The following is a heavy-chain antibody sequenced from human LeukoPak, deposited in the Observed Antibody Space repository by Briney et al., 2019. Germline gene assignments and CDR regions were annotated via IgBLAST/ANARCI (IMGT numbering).Heavy chain of an antibody. V-gene: IGHV3-21*01. J-gene: IGHJ4*02. Sequence: PGGSLRLSCAASGFTFSSYSMNWVLQAPGKGLEWVSSISSSSSYIYYADSVKGRFTISRDNAKNSLYLQMNSLRAEDTAVYYCARPAARGYSYGMYYWGQGTLVTVSS. CDR2: ISSSSSYI. D-gene: IGHD5-18*01. CDR1: GFTFSSYS. CDR3: ARPAARGYSYGMYY.